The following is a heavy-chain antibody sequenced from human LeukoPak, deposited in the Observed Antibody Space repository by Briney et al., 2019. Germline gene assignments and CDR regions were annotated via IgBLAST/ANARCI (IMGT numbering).Heavy chain of an antibody. D-gene: IGHD6-19*01. CDR2: IYPGDSDT. CDR3: ARLTNLAVAGPFDY. CDR1: GYSFTSYW. Sequence: GEPLKISCKGSGYSFTSYWIGWVRQMPGKGLEWMGIIYPGDSDTRYSPSFQGQVTISADKSISTAYLQWSSLKTSDTAMYYCARLTNLAVAGPFDYWGQGTLVTVSS. V-gene: IGHV5-51*01. J-gene: IGHJ4*02.